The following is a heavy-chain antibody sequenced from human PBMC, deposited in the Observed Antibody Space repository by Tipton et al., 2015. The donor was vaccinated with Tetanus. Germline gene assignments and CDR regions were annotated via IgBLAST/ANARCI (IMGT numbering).Heavy chain of an antibody. CDR2: IYYSGST. D-gene: IGHD1-14*01. CDR3: ARGTGDY. J-gene: IGHJ4*02. Sequence: GLVKPSETPSLTCTVSGGPISSYYWSWIRQPPGKGLEWIGYIYYSGSTNYNPSLKSRVTISVDTSKNQFSLKLSSVTAADTAVYYCARGTGDYWGQGTLVTVSS. V-gene: IGHV4-59*01. CDR1: GGPISSYY.